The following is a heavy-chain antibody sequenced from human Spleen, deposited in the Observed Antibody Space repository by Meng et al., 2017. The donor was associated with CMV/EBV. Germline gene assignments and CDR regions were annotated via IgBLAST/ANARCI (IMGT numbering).Heavy chain of an antibody. J-gene: IGHJ4*02. CDR3: AKDQGRETSGWSLDY. CDR2: ISYDGSNK. CDR1: GFTFSAYA. D-gene: IGHD6-19*01. V-gene: IGHV3-30*04. Sequence: SGFTFSAYARHWVRQAPGKGLDGVAVISYDGSNKYYIDSVKGRFTISRDNSKNTLYLQMNSLRAEDTAVYYCAKDQGRETSGWSLDYWGQGTLVTVSS.